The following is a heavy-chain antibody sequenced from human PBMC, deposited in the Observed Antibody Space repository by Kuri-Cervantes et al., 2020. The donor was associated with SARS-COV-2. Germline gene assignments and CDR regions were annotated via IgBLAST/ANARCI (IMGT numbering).Heavy chain of an antibody. J-gene: IGHJ6*02. CDR3: ARDYMVVVAATPYYYGMDV. Sequence: GESLKISCAASGFTFSSYGMHWVRQAPGKGLEWVAVIWYDGSNKYYADSVKGRFTISRDNSKNTLYLQMSSLRAEDTAVYYCARDYMVVVAATPYYYGMDVWGQGTTVTVSS. CDR2: IWYDGSNK. CDR1: GFTFSSYG. V-gene: IGHV3-33*01. D-gene: IGHD2-15*01.